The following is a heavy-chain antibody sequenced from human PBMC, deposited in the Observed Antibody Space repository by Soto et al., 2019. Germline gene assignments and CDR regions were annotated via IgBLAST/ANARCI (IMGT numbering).Heavy chain of an antibody. CDR3: GRGQLLWGYYYYYMDV. CDR1: GYTFTSYA. D-gene: IGHD2-2*01. V-gene: IGHV1-3*01. J-gene: IGHJ6*03. Sequence: GASVKVSCKASGYTFTSYAMHWVRQAPGQRLEWMGWINAGNGNTKYSQKFQGRVTITRDTSASTAYMELSSLRSEDTAVYYCGRGQLLWGYYYYYMDVWGKGTTVTVSS. CDR2: INAGNGNT.